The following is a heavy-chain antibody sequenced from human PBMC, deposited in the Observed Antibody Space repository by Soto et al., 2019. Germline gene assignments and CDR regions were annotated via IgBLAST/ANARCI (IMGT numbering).Heavy chain of an antibody. CDR3: ARGGEKTAAGTSPIDY. Sequence: ASVKVSCKASGGTFSSYAISWARQAPGQGLEWMGGIIPIFGTANYAQKFQGRVTITADESTSTAYMELSSLRSEDTAVYYCARGGEKTAAGTSPIDYWGQGTLVTVSS. D-gene: IGHD6-13*01. V-gene: IGHV1-69*13. CDR1: GGTFSSYA. CDR2: IIPIFGTA. J-gene: IGHJ4*02.